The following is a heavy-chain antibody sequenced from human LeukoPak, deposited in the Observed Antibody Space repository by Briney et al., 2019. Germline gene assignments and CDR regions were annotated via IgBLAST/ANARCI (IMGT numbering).Heavy chain of an antibody. V-gene: IGHV3-53*01. J-gene: IGHJ4*02. D-gene: IGHD5/OR15-5a*01. CDR3: AGATKCLAHDF. CDR1: GFTVSGTY. Sequence: PGGFLRLSCAASGFTVSGTYMSWVRQAAGKGWEWVSTIFDAGRTTYADSVKGRFTISRDNYKNTLFLQMKSLRADDTAVYYCAGATKCLAHDFWGQGTLVTVSS. CDR2: IFDAGRT.